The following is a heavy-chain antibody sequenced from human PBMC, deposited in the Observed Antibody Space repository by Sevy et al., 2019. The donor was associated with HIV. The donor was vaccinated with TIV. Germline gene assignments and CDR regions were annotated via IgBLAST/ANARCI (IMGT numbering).Heavy chain of an antibody. Sequence: GGSLRLSCAASGFTFSSYSMNGVRQAPGKGLEWVSSISSSSSYIYYADSVKGRFTISRDNAKNSLYLQMNSLRAEDTAVYYCARDPGFYGMDVWGQGTTVTVSS. CDR2: ISSSSSYI. CDR3: ARDPGFYGMDV. CDR1: GFTFSSYS. V-gene: IGHV3-21*01. J-gene: IGHJ6*02.